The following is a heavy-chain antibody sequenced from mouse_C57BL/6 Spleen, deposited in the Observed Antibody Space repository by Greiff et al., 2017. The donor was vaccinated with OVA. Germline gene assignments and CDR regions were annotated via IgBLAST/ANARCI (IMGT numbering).Heavy chain of an antibody. J-gene: IGHJ4*01. CDR2: IYPGDGDT. D-gene: IGHD2-2*01. V-gene: IGHV1-82*01. CDR3: ARAIYYGYLYAMDY. Sequence: QVQLQQSGPELVKPGASVKISCKASGYAFSSSWMNWVKQRPGKGLEWIGRIYPGDGDTNYNGKFKGKATLTADKSSSTAYMQLSSLTSEDSAVYFCARAIYYGYLYAMDYWGQGTSVTVSS. CDR1: GYAFSSSW.